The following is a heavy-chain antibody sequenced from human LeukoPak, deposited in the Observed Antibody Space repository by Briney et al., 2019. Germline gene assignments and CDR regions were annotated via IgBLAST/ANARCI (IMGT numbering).Heavy chain of an antibody. J-gene: IGHJ4*02. V-gene: IGHV4-38-2*01. D-gene: IGHD3-10*01. CDR2: MYHSGST. CDR3: ARHRGNYFDY. CDR1: GYSISSGHY. Sequence: SETLSLTCAVSGYSISSGHYWCWIRQPPGKGLEWIGSMYHSGSTYYNPSLKSRVTISVDTSKNQFSLRLSSVTAADTAVYYCARHRGNYFDYWGQGTLVTVSS.